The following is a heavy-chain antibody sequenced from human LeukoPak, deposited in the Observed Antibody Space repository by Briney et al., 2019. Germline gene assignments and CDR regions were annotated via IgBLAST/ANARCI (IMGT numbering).Heavy chain of an antibody. V-gene: IGHV3-33*01. D-gene: IGHD2-2*01. Sequence: GGSLRLSCITSVVTFRNYGMHWVRQAPRKGLEWVSVIWYDESIKYYADSVKGRFTISRDISKNTLYLQMNSLWPEDTACYYCASVDCSTTGCLAYRGQGTLVTVSS. CDR3: ASVDCSTTGCLAY. CDR2: IWYDESIK. J-gene: IGHJ4*02. CDR1: VVTFRNYG.